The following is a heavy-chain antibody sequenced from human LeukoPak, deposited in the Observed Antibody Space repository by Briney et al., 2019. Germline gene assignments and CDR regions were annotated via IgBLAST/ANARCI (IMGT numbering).Heavy chain of an antibody. CDR1: GFTFSSYG. V-gene: IGHV3-33*06. J-gene: IGHJ4*02. CDR2: IWNDGSDK. D-gene: IGHD1-26*01. Sequence: GGSLRLSCAASGFTFSSYGMHWARQAPGKGLEWVAVIWNDGSDKYYADSVKGRFTISRDNSKNTLYLQMNSLRVEDTAVYYCAKPTRGSGSFLIDFWGQGTLVTVPS. CDR3: AKPTRGSGSFLIDF.